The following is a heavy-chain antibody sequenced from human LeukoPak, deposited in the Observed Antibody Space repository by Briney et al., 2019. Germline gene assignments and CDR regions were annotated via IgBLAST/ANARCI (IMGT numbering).Heavy chain of an antibody. CDR1: GFTFSSYW. CDR3: ARDPYYYDSRGAFGI. V-gene: IGHV3-7*01. CDR2: IKQDGSEK. D-gene: IGHD3-22*01. Sequence: PGGSLRLSCAASGFTFSSYWMSWVRQAPGKGLEWVANIKQDGSEKYYVDSVKGRFTISRDNAKNSLYLQMNSLRAEDTAVYYCARDPYYYDSRGAFGIWGQGTMVTVSS. J-gene: IGHJ3*02.